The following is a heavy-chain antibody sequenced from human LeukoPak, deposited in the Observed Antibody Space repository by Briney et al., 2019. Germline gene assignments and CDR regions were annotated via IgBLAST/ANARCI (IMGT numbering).Heavy chain of an antibody. CDR2: IYYSGST. V-gene: IGHV4-39*01. CDR3: ARLYYDRYGMDV. J-gene: IGHJ6*02. Sequence: SETLSLTCTVSGGSISSSSSYWGWIRQPPGKGLEWIGSIYYSGSTYYNPSLKSRVTISVDTSKNQFSLKLSSVTAADTAVYYCARLYYDRYGMDVWGQGTTVTVSS. D-gene: IGHD3-22*01. CDR1: GGSISSSSSY.